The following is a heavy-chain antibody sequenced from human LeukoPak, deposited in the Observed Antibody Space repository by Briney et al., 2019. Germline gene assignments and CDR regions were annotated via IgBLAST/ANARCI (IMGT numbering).Heavy chain of an antibody. V-gene: IGHV1-69*01. CDR3: ASLRLDLPPDIVVVPAAMDDY. CDR1: GGTFGSYA. D-gene: IGHD2-2*01. CDR2: IIPIFGTA. J-gene: IGHJ4*02. Sequence: SVKVSCKASGGTFGSYAISWVRQAPGQGLEWMGGIIPIFGTANYAQKLQGRVTITADESTSTAYMELSSLRSEDTAVYYCASLRLDLPPDIVVVPAAMDDYWGQGTLVTVSS.